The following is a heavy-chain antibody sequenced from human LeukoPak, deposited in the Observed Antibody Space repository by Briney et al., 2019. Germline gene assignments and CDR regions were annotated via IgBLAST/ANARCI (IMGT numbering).Heavy chain of an antibody. CDR3: AKDYGGYYYYYGMDV. D-gene: IGHD4-17*01. J-gene: IGHJ6*02. CDR2: ISWNSGSI. V-gene: IGHV3-9*01. CDR1: GFTFDDYA. Sequence: PGRSLRLSCAASGFTFDDYAMHWVRQAPGKGLEWVSGISWNSGSIGYADSVKGRSTISRDNAKNSLYLQMNSLRAEDTALYYCAKDYGGYYYYYGMDVWGQGTTVTVSS.